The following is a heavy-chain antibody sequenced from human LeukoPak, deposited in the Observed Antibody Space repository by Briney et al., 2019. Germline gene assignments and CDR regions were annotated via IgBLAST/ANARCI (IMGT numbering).Heavy chain of an antibody. V-gene: IGHV3-21*01. CDR1: GFTFSSYS. CDR3: ARGHSYGYDVAHIDY. D-gene: IGHD5-18*01. J-gene: IGHJ4*02. CDR2: ISSSSSYI. Sequence: GGSLRLSCAASGFTFSSYSMNWVRQAPGKGLEWVSSISSSSSYIYYADSVKSRFTISRDNAKNSLYLQMNSLRAEDTAVYYCARGHSYGYDVAHIDYWGQGTLVTVSS.